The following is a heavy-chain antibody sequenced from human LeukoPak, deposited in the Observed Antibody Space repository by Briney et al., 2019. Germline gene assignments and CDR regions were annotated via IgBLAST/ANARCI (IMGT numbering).Heavy chain of an antibody. Sequence: SETLSLTCTVSGGSISSGGYYWSWIRQPPGKGLEWIGYIYHSGSTYYNPSLKSRVTISIDRSKNQFSLKLSSVTAADTAVYYCARHSITAGTEYAFDIWGQGTMVTVS. CDR2: IYHSGST. J-gene: IGHJ3*02. CDR1: GGSISSGGYY. CDR3: ARHSITAGTEYAFDI. V-gene: IGHV4-30-2*01. D-gene: IGHD6-13*01.